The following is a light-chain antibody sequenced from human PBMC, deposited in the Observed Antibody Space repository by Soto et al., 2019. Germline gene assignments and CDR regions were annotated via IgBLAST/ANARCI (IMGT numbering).Light chain of an antibody. CDR2: GAS. CDR1: QSVSSSY. CDR3: KQYGSSPPYT. Sequence: EIVLTQSPGTLSLSPGESATLSCRASQSVSSSYLAWYQQKPGQAPRLLIYGASSRATGIPDRFSGSGSGTDFTLTISRLEPEDVAVYYCKQYGSSPPYTFGQGTKLEIK. V-gene: IGKV3-20*01. J-gene: IGKJ2*01.